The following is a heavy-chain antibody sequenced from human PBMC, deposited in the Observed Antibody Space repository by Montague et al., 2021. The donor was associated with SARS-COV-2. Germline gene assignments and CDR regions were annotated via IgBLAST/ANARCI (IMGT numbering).Heavy chain of an antibody. J-gene: IGHJ4*02. D-gene: IGHD3-10*01. CDR3: ARWYYGSESYPH. Sequence: SETLSLTCSVSGYSISSGYYCGWLRQPPGKGLEWIGNIYHSGGTYYSPSLKSRVTVSVDTSKNQFSLMLSSVTAADTAVYYCARWYYGSESYPHWGQGTLVTVSS. CDR2: IYHSGGT. CDR1: GYSISSGYY. V-gene: IGHV4-38-2*01.